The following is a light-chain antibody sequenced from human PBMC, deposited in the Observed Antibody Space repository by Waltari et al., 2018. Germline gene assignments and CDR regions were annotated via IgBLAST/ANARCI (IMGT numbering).Light chain of an antibody. V-gene: IGKV3-20*01. CDR2: GSS. Sequence: EIVLTQSPGTLSLSPGERATLSCRASQSVSSNYLAWYQQRPGQSPRLLIHGSSSRATGIPDRFRGSGSGTDFTLTISRLEPEDCAVYYCQQYGRSWNTFGQGTKLEIK. CDR1: QSVSSNY. CDR3: QQYGRSWNT. J-gene: IGKJ2*01.